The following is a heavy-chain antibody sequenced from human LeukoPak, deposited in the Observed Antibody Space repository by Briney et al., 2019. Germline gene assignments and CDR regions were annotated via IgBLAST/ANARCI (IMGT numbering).Heavy chain of an antibody. CDR1: GFTFSSYG. V-gene: IGHV3-33*01. Sequence: GGSLRLSCAASGFTFSSYGMHWVSQAPGKGLEWVAVIWYDGSNKYYADSVKGRFTISRDNSKNTLYLQMNSLRAEDTAVYYCARESYGDYDFDYWGQGTLVTVSS. CDR2: IWYDGSNK. CDR3: ARESYGDYDFDY. D-gene: IGHD4-17*01. J-gene: IGHJ4*02.